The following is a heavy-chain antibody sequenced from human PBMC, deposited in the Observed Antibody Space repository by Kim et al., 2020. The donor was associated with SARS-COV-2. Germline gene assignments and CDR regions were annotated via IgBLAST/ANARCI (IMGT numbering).Heavy chain of an antibody. V-gene: IGHV5-51*01. CDR3: ARLSGLRTRNWFDP. Sequence: SPSFQGQVTISADKSISTAYLQWSSLKASDTAMYYCARLSGLRTRNWFDPWGQGTLVTVSS. J-gene: IGHJ5*02. D-gene: IGHD3-3*01.